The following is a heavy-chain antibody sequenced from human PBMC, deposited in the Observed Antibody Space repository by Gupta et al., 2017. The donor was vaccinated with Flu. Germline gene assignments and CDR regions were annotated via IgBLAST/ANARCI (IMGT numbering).Heavy chain of an antibody. V-gene: IGHV3-23*01. J-gene: IGHJ4*02. Sequence: VRQAPGKGLGWVSGINNIGGGTYYTDSVQGRFTVSRDNSDNTVHLQMDRLRAEDTARYYCAKDLYTVPGALDSWGQGTLVTVSS. CDR2: INNIGGGT. D-gene: IGHD6-19*01. CDR3: AKDLYTVPGALDS.